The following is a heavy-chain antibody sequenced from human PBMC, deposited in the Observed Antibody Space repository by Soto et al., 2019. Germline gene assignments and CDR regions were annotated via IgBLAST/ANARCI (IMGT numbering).Heavy chain of an antibody. V-gene: IGHV1-18*01. CDR2: ISAYNGNT. D-gene: IGHD3-10*01. J-gene: IGHJ3*02. CDR3: ARVWFGELPDAFDI. CDR1: GYTFTSYG. Sequence: ASVKVSCKASGYTFTSYGISWVRQAPGQGLEWMGWISAYNGNTNYAQKLQGRVTMTTDTSTSTAYMELRSLRSDDTAVYYCARVWFGELPDAFDIWGQGTMVTVSS.